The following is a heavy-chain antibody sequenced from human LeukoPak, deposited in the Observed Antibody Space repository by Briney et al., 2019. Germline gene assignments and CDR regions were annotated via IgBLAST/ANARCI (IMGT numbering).Heavy chain of an antibody. CDR2: IKQDGSEK. CDR1: GFTFSAYW. D-gene: IGHD3-10*01. CDR3: ARGIREPAGMWRSYYGMDV. Sequence: GGSLRLSCAASGFTFSAYWMSWVRQAPGKGLEWVANIKQDGSEKYYVDSVKGRFTISRDNTKNSLYLQMNSLRAEDTAVYYCARGIREPAGMWRSYYGMDVWGQGTTVTVSS. V-gene: IGHV3-7*01. J-gene: IGHJ6*02.